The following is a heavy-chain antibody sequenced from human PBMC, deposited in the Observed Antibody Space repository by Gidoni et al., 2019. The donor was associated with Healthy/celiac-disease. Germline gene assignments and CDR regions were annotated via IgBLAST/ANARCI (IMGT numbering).Heavy chain of an antibody. CDR2: RSYDGSNK. J-gene: IGHJ6*04. CDR3: AKDVNYYGSGSYLPDV. D-gene: IGHD3-10*01. Sequence: QVQLVESGGGVVQPGRSLRLSCAASGFTFSSYGMHWVRQAPGKGLELLAVRSYDGSNKYYADSVNGRFTISRDNSKNTLYLQMNSLRSEDTAVYYCAKDVNYYGSGSYLPDVWGKVTTVTVSS. V-gene: IGHV3-30*18. CDR1: GFTFSSYG.